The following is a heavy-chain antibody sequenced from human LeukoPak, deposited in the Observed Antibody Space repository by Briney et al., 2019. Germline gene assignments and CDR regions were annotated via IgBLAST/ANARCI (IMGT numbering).Heavy chain of an antibody. CDR3: AKDISPTYDSSGYLGHDAFDV. CDR1: RFTFGDLA. CDR2: LGWNGGSI. V-gene: IGHV3-9*01. Sequence: GGSLRLSCAASRFTFGDLAMHWVRPAPGKGLEWGAGLGWNGGSIGYADSVKGRFTVCRDNARNSLYLQMNSLRAEDTALYYCAKDISPTYDSSGYLGHDAFDVWGQGTMVTVSS. D-gene: IGHD3-22*01. J-gene: IGHJ3*01.